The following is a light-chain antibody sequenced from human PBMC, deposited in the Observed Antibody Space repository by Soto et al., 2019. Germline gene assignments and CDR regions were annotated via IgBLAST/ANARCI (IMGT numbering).Light chain of an antibody. CDR1: SSDVGDYNY. V-gene: IGLV2-14*01. CDR2: DVS. CDR3: SSYTSSRTRVV. Sequence: QSALTQPASVSGSPGQSITISCTGTSSDVGDYNYVSWYQQHPGKAPKLMIYDVSNRPSGVSNRFSGSKSGNTASLTSSGLQGDDEAESFCSSYTSSRTRVVFGGGTQRTV. J-gene: IGLJ2*01.